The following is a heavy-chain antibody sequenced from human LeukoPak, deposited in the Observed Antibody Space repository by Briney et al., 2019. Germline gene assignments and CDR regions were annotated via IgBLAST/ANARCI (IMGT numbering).Heavy chain of an antibody. Sequence: GGSLRLSCAASGFTLSSYSMNWVRHAPGKGLEWVSSISSSSSYIYYADSVKGRFTISRDTSKNTLYLHMNTPRAQGTAVYISAKKWRLVRDDYFDYWGQGTLVTVSS. CDR3: AKKWRLVRDDYFDY. CDR1: GFTLSSYS. CDR2: ISSSSSYI. D-gene: IGHD3-10*01. V-gene: IGHV3-21*04. J-gene: IGHJ4*02.